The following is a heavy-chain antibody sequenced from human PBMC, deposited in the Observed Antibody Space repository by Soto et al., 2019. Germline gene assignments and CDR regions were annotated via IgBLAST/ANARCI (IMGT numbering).Heavy chain of an antibody. Sequence: QVQLVQSGAEVKKPGASVKVSCKASGYTFTGYYMHWVRQAPGQGLEWMGWINPNSGGTNYAQKFQGRVTMTRDTSTSTVYMELSSLRSEDTAVYYCARDYESLPLYWGQGTLVTVSS. J-gene: IGHJ4*02. D-gene: IGHD4-4*01. CDR3: ARDYESLPLY. CDR1: GYTFTGYY. V-gene: IGHV1-2*02. CDR2: INPNSGGT.